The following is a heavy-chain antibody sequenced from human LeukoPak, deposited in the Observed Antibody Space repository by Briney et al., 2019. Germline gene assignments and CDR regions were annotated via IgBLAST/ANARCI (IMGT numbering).Heavy chain of an antibody. CDR1: GGSISSSSYY. CDR3: ARERRSGTYYYFDY. J-gene: IGHJ4*02. Sequence: SETLSLTCTVSGGSISSSSYYWGWIRQPPGKGLEWIGSIYYSGSTYYNPSLKSRVTISVDTSKNQFSLKVSSVTAADTAVYYCARERRSGTYYYFDYWGQGTLVTVSS. V-gene: IGHV4-39*07. CDR2: IYYSGST. D-gene: IGHD1-26*01.